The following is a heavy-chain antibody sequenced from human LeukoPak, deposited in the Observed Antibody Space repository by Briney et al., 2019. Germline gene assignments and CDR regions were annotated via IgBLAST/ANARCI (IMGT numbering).Heavy chain of an antibody. J-gene: IGHJ4*02. CDR2: IIPVSGTA. CDR1: GGIFSSYA. V-gene: IGHV1-69*13. D-gene: IGHD3/OR15-3a*01. CDR3: ATAAGLGVPYYFDY. Sequence: ASVTVSFTVSGGIFSSYAFSWVRQAPGQGLEWMGGIIPVSGTANYAQKFQGRVTITADESTSTAYMELSSLRSEDTAVYYCATAAGLGVPYYFDYWGQGTLVTVSS.